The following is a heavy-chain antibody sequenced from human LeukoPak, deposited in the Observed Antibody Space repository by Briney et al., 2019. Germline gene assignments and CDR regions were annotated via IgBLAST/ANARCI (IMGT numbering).Heavy chain of an antibody. CDR3: ARGVLLRRGYYYGIDV. D-gene: IGHD3-3*01. J-gene: IGHJ6*02. CDR1: GFTFSSYA. Sequence: GGSLRLSCAASGFTFSSYAMHWVRQAPGKGLEWVAVISYDGSNKYYADSVKGRFTISRDNSKNTLYLQMNSLRAEDTAVYYCARGVLLRRGYYYGIDVWGQGTTVTVSS. CDR2: ISYDGSNK. V-gene: IGHV3-30*04.